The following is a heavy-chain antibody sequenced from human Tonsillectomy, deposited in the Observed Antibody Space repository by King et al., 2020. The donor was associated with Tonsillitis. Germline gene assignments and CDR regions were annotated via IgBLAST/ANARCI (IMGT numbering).Heavy chain of an antibody. CDR1: GFTFSDHY. CDR3: TRVTLIYYRDY. Sequence: VQLVESGGGLVQPGGSLRLSCAASGFTFSDHYMDWVRQAPGKGLEWVGRTRNKANSYTTEYAASVKGRFTISRDDSKNSVYLHMNSLKSEDTAVYYCTRVTLIYYRDYWGQGTLVTVSS. V-gene: IGHV3-72*01. D-gene: IGHD3-10*01. CDR2: TRNKANSYTT. J-gene: IGHJ4*02.